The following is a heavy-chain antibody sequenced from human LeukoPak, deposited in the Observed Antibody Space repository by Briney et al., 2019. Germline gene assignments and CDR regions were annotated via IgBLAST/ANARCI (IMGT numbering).Heavy chain of an antibody. J-gene: IGHJ4*02. D-gene: IGHD5-18*01. Sequence: PSETLSLTCAVYGGSFSVYYWSWIRQPPGKGLEWIGEINHSVSTNYNPSLKSRVTISVDTSKNQFSLKLSSVTAADTAVYYCAISRGYRKYYFDYWGQGTLVTVSS. CDR2: INHSVST. CDR3: AISRGYRKYYFDY. V-gene: IGHV4-34*01. CDR1: GGSFSVYY.